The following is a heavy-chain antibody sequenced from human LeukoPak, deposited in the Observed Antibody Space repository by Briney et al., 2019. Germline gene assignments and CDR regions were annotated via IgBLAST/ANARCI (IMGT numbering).Heavy chain of an antibody. Sequence: SETLSLTCTVSGGSISSSFYYWGWIRQPPGKGLEWIGSIYHSGSTYYNPSLKSRVTISVDTSKNQFSLKLSSVTAADTAVYYCARRTVVYGMDVWGQGTTVTVSS. V-gene: IGHV4-39*01. CDR3: ARRTVVYGMDV. J-gene: IGHJ6*02. CDR1: GGSISSSFYY. CDR2: IYHSGST. D-gene: IGHD2-15*01.